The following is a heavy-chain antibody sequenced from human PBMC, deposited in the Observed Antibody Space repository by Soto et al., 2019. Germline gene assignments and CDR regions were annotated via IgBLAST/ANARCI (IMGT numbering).Heavy chain of an antibody. CDR1: GFTFSSFA. V-gene: IGHV3-23*01. D-gene: IGHD3-22*01. Sequence: EVQLLESGGGLVQSGGSLRLSCAASGFTFSSFAMSWVRQAPGKGLEWVSGISGSGDTAYYADSVKGRLTISRDNSKNTLYLQMNSLRAEDTAVYYCAKYIITASRPRGTFDYWGQGTLVTVSS. CDR3: AKYIITASRPRGTFDY. CDR2: ISGSGDTA. J-gene: IGHJ4*02.